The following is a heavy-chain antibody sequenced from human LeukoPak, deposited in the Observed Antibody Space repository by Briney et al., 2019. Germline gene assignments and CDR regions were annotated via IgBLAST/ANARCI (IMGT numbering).Heavy chain of an antibody. J-gene: IGHJ4*02. D-gene: IGHD3-3*01. CDR2: IKQDGSEK. Sequence: GGSLRLSCAASGFTFSSYWMSWVRQAPGKGLEWVANIKQDGSEKYYVDSVKGRFTISRDNAKNSLYLQMHSLRAEDTAVYYCARVGSGPRVLEWFRRHPNFFDYWGQGTLVTVSS. V-gene: IGHV3-7*01. CDR1: GFTFSSYW. CDR3: ARVGSGPRVLEWFRRHPNFFDY.